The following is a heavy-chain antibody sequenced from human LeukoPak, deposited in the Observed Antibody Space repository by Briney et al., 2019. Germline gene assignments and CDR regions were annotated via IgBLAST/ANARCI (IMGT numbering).Heavy chain of an antibody. CDR1: GDSISSYY. Sequence: SETLSLTCTVSGDSISSYYWSWIRQPPGKGLEWIGYIYYSGTTHYNPSLKSRVTISVDTSKNQSSLKLSSVTAADTAVYYCARHASNDYFDYWGQGTLVTVSS. CDR2: IYYSGTT. V-gene: IGHV4-59*08. CDR3: ARHASNDYFDY. D-gene: IGHD2-8*01. J-gene: IGHJ4*02.